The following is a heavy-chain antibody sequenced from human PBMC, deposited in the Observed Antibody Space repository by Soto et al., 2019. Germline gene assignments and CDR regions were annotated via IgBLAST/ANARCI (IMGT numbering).Heavy chain of an antibody. CDR3: ARQGIAAATWFDP. D-gene: IGHD6-13*01. V-gene: IGHV4-59*01. Sequence: SETLSLTCTVSGGSISSYYWSWIRQPPGKGLEWIGYIYYSGSTNYNPSLKSRVTISVDTSKNQFSLKLSSVTAADTAVYYCARQGIAAATWFDPWGQGTLVTVSS. CDR2: IYYSGST. J-gene: IGHJ5*02. CDR1: GGSISSYY.